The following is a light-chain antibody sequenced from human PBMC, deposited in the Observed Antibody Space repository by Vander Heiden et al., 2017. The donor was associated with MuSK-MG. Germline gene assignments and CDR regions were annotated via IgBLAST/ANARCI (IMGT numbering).Light chain of an antibody. V-gene: IGKV1-27*01. Sequence: DIQMTQSPSSLSASVGDRVTITCRASQGISNYLAWYQQKPGNAPKLLIYDASILQSGVPSRFSGSGSGTDFTLSISSLQPEDVASYYCQKDDSVPWTFGQGTKVEIK. J-gene: IGKJ1*01. CDR3: QKDDSVPWT. CDR2: DAS. CDR1: QGISNY.